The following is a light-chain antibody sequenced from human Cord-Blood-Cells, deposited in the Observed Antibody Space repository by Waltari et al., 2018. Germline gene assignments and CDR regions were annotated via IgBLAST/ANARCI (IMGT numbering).Light chain of an antibody. CDR2: AAS. J-gene: IGKJ5*01. Sequence: DIPMTQPPSSLSASVGDRVTITCRASQSISSYLNWYQQKPGKAPKLLIYAASSLQSGVPSRFSGSGSGTDFTLTISSLQPEDFATYYCQQSYSTSITFGQGTRLEIK. V-gene: IGKV1-39*01. CDR1: QSISSY. CDR3: QQSYSTSIT.